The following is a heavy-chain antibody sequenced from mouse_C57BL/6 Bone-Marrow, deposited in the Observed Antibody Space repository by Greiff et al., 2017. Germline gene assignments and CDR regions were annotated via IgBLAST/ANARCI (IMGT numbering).Heavy chain of an antibody. CDR3: AKGENYGYDQAWFAY. D-gene: IGHD2-2*01. CDR1: GYTFTSYW. Sequence: GKMQQPGAELVMPGASVKLSCKASGYTFTSYWMHWVKQRPGQGLEWIGEIDPSDSYTNYNQKFKGKSTLTVDKSSSTAYMQLSSLTSEDSAVYYCAKGENYGYDQAWFAYGGQGTLVTVSA. J-gene: IGHJ3*01. CDR2: IDPSDSYT. V-gene: IGHV1-69*01.